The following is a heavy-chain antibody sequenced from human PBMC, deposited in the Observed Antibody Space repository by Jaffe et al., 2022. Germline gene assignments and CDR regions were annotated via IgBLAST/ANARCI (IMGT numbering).Heavy chain of an antibody. CDR2: IYYSGST. D-gene: IGHD5-18*01. CDR1: GGSISSYY. V-gene: IGHV4-59*01. CDR3: AREVWVGDTAMGRGYYYYYYMDV. Sequence: QVQLQESGPGLVKPSETLSLTCTVSGGSISSYYWSWIRQPPGKGLEWIGYIYYSGSTNYNPSLKSRVTISVDTSKNQFSLKLSSVTAADTAVYYCAREVWVGDTAMGRGYYYYYYMDVWGKGTTVTVSS. J-gene: IGHJ6*03.